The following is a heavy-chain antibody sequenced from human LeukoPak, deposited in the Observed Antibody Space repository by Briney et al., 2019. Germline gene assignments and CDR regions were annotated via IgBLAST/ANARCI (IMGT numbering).Heavy chain of an antibody. J-gene: IGHJ4*02. CDR3: ARLYYYESGGYWNYFDY. CDR2: LYNSGTT. Sequence: SETLSLTCTVSGGSISSGGYYWSWIRQHPGKGLEWIGNLYNSGTTYYNPSLKSRVTISVDTSKNQFSLKLSSVTAADTAMYCCARLYYYESGGYWNYFDYWGQGTLVTVSS. V-gene: IGHV4-31*03. CDR1: GGSISSGGYY. D-gene: IGHD3-22*01.